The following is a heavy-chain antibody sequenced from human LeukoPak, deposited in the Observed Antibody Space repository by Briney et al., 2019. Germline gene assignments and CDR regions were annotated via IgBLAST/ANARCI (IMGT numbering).Heavy chain of an antibody. CDR3: ARDIYLHGSSWGNVDY. J-gene: IGHJ4*02. CDR2: INPNSGGT. Sequence: ASVKVSCKASGYTFTGYYMHWVRQAPGQALEWMGWINPNSGGTNYAQKFQGRVTMTRDTSISTAYMELSRLRSDDTAVYYCARDIYLHGSSWGNVDYWGQGTLVTVSS. CDR1: GYTFTGYY. V-gene: IGHV1-2*02. D-gene: IGHD6-13*01.